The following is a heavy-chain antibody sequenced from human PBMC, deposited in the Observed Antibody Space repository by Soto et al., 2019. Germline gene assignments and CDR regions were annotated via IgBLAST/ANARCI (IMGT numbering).Heavy chain of an antibody. J-gene: IGHJ4*02. Sequence: QVQLVQSGAEVKKPGSSVRVSCKASGDTFTFYSINWVRQAPGLGLEWMGRINPILSMSNYAQRFQGRVTMTADKSTRKAYMELSSLRSEDTAMYYCASSYGSGYRAFDYWGQGALVPVSS. D-gene: IGHD3-10*01. CDR1: GDTFTFYS. CDR2: INPILSMS. V-gene: IGHV1-69*02. CDR3: ASSYGSGYRAFDY.